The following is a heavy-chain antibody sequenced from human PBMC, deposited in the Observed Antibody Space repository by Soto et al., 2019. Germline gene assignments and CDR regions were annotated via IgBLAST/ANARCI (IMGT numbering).Heavy chain of an antibody. CDR1: VFTCSSYD. Sequence: RWSLRLSCAASVFTCSSYDMHWFRQATGKGLEWVSAIGTAGDPYYPGSVKGRFTISRENAKNSLYLQMNSLRAGDTAVYYCARDNPHSGAFDIWGQGTMVTVSS. D-gene: IGHD6-25*01. CDR3: ARDNPHSGAFDI. CDR2: IGTAGDP. V-gene: IGHV3-13*05. J-gene: IGHJ3*02.